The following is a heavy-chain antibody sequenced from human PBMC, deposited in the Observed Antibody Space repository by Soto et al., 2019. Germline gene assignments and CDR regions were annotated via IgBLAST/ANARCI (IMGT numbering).Heavy chain of an antibody. J-gene: IGHJ6*02. CDR1: GFTFSSYT. D-gene: IGHD3-3*01. CDR2: ISGSGSCI. CDR3: ARGYYDFWSGYSYYYYGMDV. Sequence: PGGSLRLSCAASGFTFSSYTMNWVRQAPGKGLEWVSSISGSGSCICYADSVKGRFTISRDNAKNTLYLQMNSLRAEDTAVYYCARGYYDFWSGYSYYYYGMDVWGQGTTVTVSS. V-gene: IGHV3-21*04.